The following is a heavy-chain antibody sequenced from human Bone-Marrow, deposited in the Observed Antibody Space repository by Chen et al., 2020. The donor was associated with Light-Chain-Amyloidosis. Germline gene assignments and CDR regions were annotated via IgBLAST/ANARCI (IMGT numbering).Heavy chain of an antibody. CDR2: IWYDGTTK. D-gene: IGHD3-16*01. CDR3: ARDIQSWRGGAPFDL. J-gene: IGHJ5*02. V-gene: IGHV3-33*08. Sequence: QGQLVQSGGGVVQPGNSLTVSCVASKFMFRTHGMHWVRQAPGKGLEWVALIWYDGTTKFYGEAVKGRFTISRDNSNNTLFLHMTNLRAEDTAVYFCARDIQSWRGGAPFDLWGQGTHVSVSS. CDR1: KFMFRTHG.